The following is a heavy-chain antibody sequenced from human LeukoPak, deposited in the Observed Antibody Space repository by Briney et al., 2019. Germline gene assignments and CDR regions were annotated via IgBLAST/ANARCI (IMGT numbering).Heavy chain of an antibody. CDR2: IKHDGSEK. CDR1: GLTLSGQW. D-gene: IGHD3-16*01. Sequence: GGSLRLSCAASGLTLSGQWMNWVRQAPGQGLEWVANIKHDGSEKYYVGSVKGRFTISRDDAKNSLSLQMNSVRAEDTAVYYCAYTNNLKYWGQGTLVTVSS. V-gene: IGHV3-7*01. J-gene: IGHJ4*02. CDR3: AYTNNLKY.